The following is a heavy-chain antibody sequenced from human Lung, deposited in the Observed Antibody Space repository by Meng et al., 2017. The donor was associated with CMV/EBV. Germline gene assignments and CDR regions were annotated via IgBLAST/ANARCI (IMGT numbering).Heavy chain of an antibody. D-gene: IGHD2-2*01. CDR1: GFTFSSYA. Sequence: SXAASGFTFSSYAMSWVRQAPGKGLEWVSVIYSGGSSTYYADSVKGRFTISRANSKNTLYLQMNSLRAEDTAVYYCAKDRDCSSTSCSIRFDYWXQGTXVTVSS. CDR2: IYSGGSST. CDR3: AKDRDCSSTSCSIRFDY. J-gene: IGHJ4*02. V-gene: IGHV3-23*03.